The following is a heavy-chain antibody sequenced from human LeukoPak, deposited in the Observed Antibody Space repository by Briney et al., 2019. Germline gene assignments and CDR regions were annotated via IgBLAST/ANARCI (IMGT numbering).Heavy chain of an antibody. V-gene: IGHV3-21*01. J-gene: IGHJ4*02. D-gene: IGHD1-20*01. Sequence: PGGSLRLSCAASGFTFSSYAMHWVRQAPGKGLEWVSSISGSSTFTYYADSVKGRFTISRDNAENSLYLQMNSLRAEDTAVYYCARDNWNDYWGQGTLVTVSS. CDR3: ARDNWNDY. CDR2: ISGSSTFT. CDR1: GFTFSSYA.